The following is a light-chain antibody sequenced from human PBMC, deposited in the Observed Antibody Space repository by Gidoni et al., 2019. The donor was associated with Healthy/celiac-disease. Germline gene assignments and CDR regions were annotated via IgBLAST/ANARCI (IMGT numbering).Light chain of an antibody. CDR2: GAS. CDR1: QSVSSSY. V-gene: IGKV3-20*01. J-gene: IGKJ1*01. Sequence: PGTLSLSPGERATLSCRASQSVSSSYLAWYQQKPGQAPRLLIYGASSRATGIPDRFSGSGSGTDFTLTISRLEPEDFAVYYCQQYGSSPWTFGQGTKMEIK. CDR3: QQYGSSPWT.